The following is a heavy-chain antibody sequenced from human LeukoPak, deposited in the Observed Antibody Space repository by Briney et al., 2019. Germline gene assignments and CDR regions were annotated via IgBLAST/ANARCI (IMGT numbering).Heavy chain of an antibody. D-gene: IGHD6-19*01. V-gene: IGHV3-23*01. CDR1: GFTFSSYA. J-gene: IGHJ4*02. CDR3: AKGVVAGTRKTLGVAAGFGY. CDR2: ISGSGGST. Sequence: GGSLRLSCAASGFTFSSYAMSWVRQAPGKGLEWVSAISGSGGSTYYADSVKGRFTISRDNSKNTLYLQMNSLRAEDTAVYHCAKGVVAGTRKTLGVAAGFGYWGQGTLVTVSS.